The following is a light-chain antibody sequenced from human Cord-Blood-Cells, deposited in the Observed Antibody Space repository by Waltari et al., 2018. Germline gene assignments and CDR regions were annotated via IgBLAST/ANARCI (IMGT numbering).Light chain of an antibody. J-gene: IGKJ5*01. CDR1: QGISSY. V-gene: IGKV1-9*01. CDR3: QQLNSYPVT. Sequence: DIQLTQSPSFLSASVGDRVTITCRASQGISSYLAWYQQKPGKAPKLLIYAASTWQSGFPSRFSRSGSGTEFTLTSSSLQPEDFSTYYSQQLNSYPVTFGQETRLEIK. CDR2: AAS.